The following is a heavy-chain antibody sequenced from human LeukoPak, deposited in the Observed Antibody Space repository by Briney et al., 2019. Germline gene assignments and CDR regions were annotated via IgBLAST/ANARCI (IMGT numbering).Heavy chain of an antibody. CDR1: GFSFNTYS. J-gene: IGHJ3*02. Sequence: GGSLRLSCAASGFSFNTYSMNWVRQAPGKGLEWVSSISSTSAHIFYADPVKGRFSISRDNAKNSLYLQMNSLRVEDTAVYYCTSRYCTTTNCYSFDNWGHGTLVTVS. CDR3: TSRYCTTTNCYSFDN. V-gene: IGHV3-21*01. CDR2: ISSTSAHI. D-gene: IGHD2-2*01.